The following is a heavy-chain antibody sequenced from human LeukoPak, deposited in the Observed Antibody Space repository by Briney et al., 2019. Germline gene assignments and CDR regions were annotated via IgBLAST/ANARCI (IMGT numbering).Heavy chain of an antibody. CDR1: GFTVSSNY. CDR2: IYSGGST. J-gene: IGHJ6*03. Sequence: GGSLRLSCAASGFTVSSNYISWVRQAPGKRLEWVSVIYSGGSTYYADSVKGRFTISRDNSKNTLYLQMNSLRAEDTAVYYCASGSGSYRTPYHLMDVWGTGTTVTVSS. V-gene: IGHV3-53*01. CDR3: ASGSGSYRTPYHLMDV. D-gene: IGHD3-10*01.